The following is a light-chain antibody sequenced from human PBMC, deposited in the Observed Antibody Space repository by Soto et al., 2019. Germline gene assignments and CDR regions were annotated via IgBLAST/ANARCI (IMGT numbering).Light chain of an antibody. CDR3: QQSYTTLFT. J-gene: IGKJ3*01. CDR2: AAS. CDR1: QSISNY. V-gene: IGKV1-39*01. Sequence: DIQMTQSPSSLSASVGDRVTITCRASQSISNYLNWYQQKPGKAPKLLIYAASSLQSGVPSRFSRSGSGTDFTHTIISLQPEDFATYSCQQSYTTLFTFGPGTNVDI.